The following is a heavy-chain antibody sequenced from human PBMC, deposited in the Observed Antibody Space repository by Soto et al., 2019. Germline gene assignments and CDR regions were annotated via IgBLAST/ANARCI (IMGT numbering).Heavy chain of an antibody. CDR1: GYTFTAYY. CDR3: ARARGSYALKRVYYFDN. J-gene: IGHJ4*02. V-gene: IGHV1-2*04. D-gene: IGHD3-16*01. CDR2: INPNRGDT. Sequence: QVQLVQSGAEVKKPGASVKVSCKASGYTFTAYYMHWVRQAPGQGLEWMGWINPNRGDTKFAQKVQDWVTLTRDTSISTAYMELTSLKSDDTAVYYCARARGSYALKRVYYFDNWGQGTLMTVSS.